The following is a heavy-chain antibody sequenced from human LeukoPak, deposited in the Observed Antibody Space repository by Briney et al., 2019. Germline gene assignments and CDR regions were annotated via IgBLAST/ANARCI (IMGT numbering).Heavy chain of an antibody. J-gene: IGHJ3*02. CDR3: ARVATMVRVPLDALDI. CDR1: GFTFSACE. CDR2: ISRSGSTR. Sequence: GGSLRLSCAISGFTFSACELTWVRQARGKGLEWVSYISRSGSTRYYADSVKGRFTISRDNAKNSLYLQMNSLRAEDTAVYYCARVATMVRVPLDALDIWGQGTMVTVSS. V-gene: IGHV3-48*03. D-gene: IGHD3-10*01.